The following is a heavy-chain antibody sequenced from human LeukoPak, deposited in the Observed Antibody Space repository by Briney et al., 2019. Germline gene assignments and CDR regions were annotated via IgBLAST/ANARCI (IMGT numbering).Heavy chain of an antibody. Sequence: PGASLRLSCAASGFTFSGYAMSWVRQAPGKGLEWVSAISGSGGSKYYADSVKGRFTISRDNSKNTLYLQMNSLRAEDTAVYYCAKEGGPYYYGSGSYSAYDYWGQGTLVTVSS. V-gene: IGHV3-23*01. D-gene: IGHD3-10*01. CDR1: GFTFSGYA. J-gene: IGHJ4*02. CDR2: ISGSGGSK. CDR3: AKEGGPYYYGSGSYSAYDY.